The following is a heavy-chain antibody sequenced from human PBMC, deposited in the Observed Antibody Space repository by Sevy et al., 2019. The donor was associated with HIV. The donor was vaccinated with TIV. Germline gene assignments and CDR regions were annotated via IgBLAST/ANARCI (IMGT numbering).Heavy chain of an antibody. Sequence: GGSLRLSCAASGFTFSVYSMNWVRQAPGKGLEWVSSISSSFYINYADSVKGRFTISRDNAKNSLYLQMNSLRADDTAVYYCVQEIGAKNHDWGQRTTVTVSS. CDR2: ISSSFYI. D-gene: IGHD3-22*01. CDR1: GFTFSVYS. J-gene: IGHJ6*02. V-gene: IGHV3-21*01. CDR3: VQEIGAKNHD.